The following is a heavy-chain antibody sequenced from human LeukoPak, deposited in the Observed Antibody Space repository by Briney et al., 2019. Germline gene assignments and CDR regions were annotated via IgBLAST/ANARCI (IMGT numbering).Heavy chain of an antibody. J-gene: IGHJ4*02. Sequence: SETLSLTCTVSGGSISSYYWSWIRQPPGKGLEWIGYIYYSGSTNYNPSLKSRVTISVDTSKNQFSLKLSSVAAADTAVYYCARGSSWYYFDYWGQGTLVTVSS. CDR3: ARGSSWYYFDY. CDR1: GGSISSYY. D-gene: IGHD6-13*01. V-gene: IGHV4-59*01. CDR2: IYYSGST.